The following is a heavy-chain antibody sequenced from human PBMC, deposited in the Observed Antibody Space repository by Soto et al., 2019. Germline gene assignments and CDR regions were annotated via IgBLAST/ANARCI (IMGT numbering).Heavy chain of an antibody. Sequence: PGGSLRLSCGASGFDFEDYAMHWVRQAPGKGLEWVSIITSDGRTYYADSVKGRFTISRDNSKNTVYLQMNSLRAEDTAVYYCAKDYSTVTTDPLSVVLFDYWGQGALVTVSS. CDR3: AKDYSTVTTDPLSVVLFDY. J-gene: IGHJ4*02. CDR2: ITSDGRT. V-gene: IGHV3-23*01. CDR1: GFDFEDYA. D-gene: IGHD4-17*01.